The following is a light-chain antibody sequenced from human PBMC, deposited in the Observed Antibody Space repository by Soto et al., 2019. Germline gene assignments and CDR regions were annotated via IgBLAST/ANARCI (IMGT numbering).Light chain of an antibody. CDR2: GAS. J-gene: IGKJ4*01. CDR3: QHYNNWPVT. CDR1: QSVSSN. Sequence: EIVMTQSPATLSVSPGERATLSCRASQSVSSNLAWYQQKPGQAPRLLIYGASTRAAGIPASFSGSGSGTEFPLTISSLQSEDFAVYYCQHYNNWPVTFGGGTKVEIK. V-gene: IGKV3-15*01.